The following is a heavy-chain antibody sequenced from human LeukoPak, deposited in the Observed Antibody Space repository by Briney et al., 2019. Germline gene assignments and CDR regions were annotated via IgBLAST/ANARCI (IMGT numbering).Heavy chain of an antibody. D-gene: IGHD6-13*01. CDR1: GFTFTEYW. Sequence: AGGSLRLSCAASGFTFTEYWMNWVRQAPGKGLEWVASINQDGSEKYHVDSVKGRFTISRDNAQNSLYLQMSYLRAEDTAMFYCARDGVAAGLYFDLWGQGTLVTVSS. CDR2: INQDGSEK. V-gene: IGHV3-7*01. CDR3: ARDGVAAGLYFDL. J-gene: IGHJ4*02.